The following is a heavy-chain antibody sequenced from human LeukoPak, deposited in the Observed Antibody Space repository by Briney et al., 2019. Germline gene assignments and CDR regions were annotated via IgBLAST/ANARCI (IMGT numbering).Heavy chain of an antibody. CDR1: GFTFSSYS. J-gene: IGHJ4*02. V-gene: IGHV3-21*01. D-gene: IGHD3-22*01. CDR2: ISSSSSYI. Sequence: GGSLRLSCAASGFTFSSYSMNWVRQPPGKGLEWVSSISSSSSYIYYAASVKGRFTISRDNAKNSLYLQINSLRAEDTAVYYCPRDSYYYDSSGYIPHLFDYWGQGTLVTVSS. CDR3: PRDSYYYDSSGYIPHLFDY.